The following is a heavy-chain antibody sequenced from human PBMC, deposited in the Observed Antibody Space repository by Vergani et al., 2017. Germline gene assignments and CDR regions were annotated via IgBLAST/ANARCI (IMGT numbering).Heavy chain of an antibody. CDR1: GGTFSSYA. CDR3: AIDRGYYYDSSGYGTDY. J-gene: IGHJ4*02. V-gene: IGHV1-69*13. D-gene: IGHD3-22*01. Sequence: QVQLVQSGAEVKKPGSSVKVSCKASGGTFSSYAISWVRQATGQGLEWMGRIIPIFGTANYAQKFQGRVTITADESTSTAYMELSSLRSEDTAVYYCAIDRGYYYDSSGYGTDYWGQGTLVTVSS. CDR2: IIPIFGTA.